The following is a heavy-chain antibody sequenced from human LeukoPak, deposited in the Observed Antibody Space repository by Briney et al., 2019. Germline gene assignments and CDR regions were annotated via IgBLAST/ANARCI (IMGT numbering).Heavy chain of an antibody. CDR3: ARVLAARPLGPFDY. CDR1: GGTFTSYA. J-gene: IGHJ4*02. D-gene: IGHD6-6*01. Sequence: SVKVSCKASGGTFTSYAITWVRQAPGHGLEWMGGIIPLFGTTDYAQKFQGRVTFSADESTTTAYMELISLRSEDTAVYYCARVLAARPLGPFDYWGQGTLVTASS. V-gene: IGHV1-69*13. CDR2: IIPLFGTT.